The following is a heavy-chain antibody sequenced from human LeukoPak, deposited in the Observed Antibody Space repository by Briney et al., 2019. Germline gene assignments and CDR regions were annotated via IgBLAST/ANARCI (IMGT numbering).Heavy chain of an antibody. J-gene: IGHJ4*02. CDR3: ARGSPGPTDY. CDR1: GDSASNNRTA. D-gene: IGHD3-10*01. V-gene: IGHV6-1*01. CDR2: TYYRSKWDN. Sequence: SQTLSLTCAISGDSASNNRTAWNWIRQSPSRGLEWLGRTYYRSKWDNDYAVSVKGRITINPDTTKNQFSLQLKSLTPEDTAVYYCARGSPGPTDYWGQGTLVTVSS.